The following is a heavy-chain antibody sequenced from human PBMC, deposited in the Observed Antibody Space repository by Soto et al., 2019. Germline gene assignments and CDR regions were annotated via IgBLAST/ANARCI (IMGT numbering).Heavy chain of an antibody. V-gene: IGHV3-23*01. J-gene: IGHJ4*02. Sequence: ETLRLSCAASGFTFSSYAVSWVRQAPGKGLEWVSAISGSGGSTYYADSVKGRFTISRDNSKNTLYLQMNSLRAEDTAVYYCAKALSYRIAARPFDYWGQGTLVTVSS. CDR2: ISGSGGST. CDR1: GFTFSSYA. CDR3: AKALSYRIAARPFDY. D-gene: IGHD6-6*01.